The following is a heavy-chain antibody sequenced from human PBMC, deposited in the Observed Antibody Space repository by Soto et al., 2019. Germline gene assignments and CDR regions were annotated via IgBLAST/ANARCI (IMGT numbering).Heavy chain of an antibody. D-gene: IGHD3-10*01. CDR1: GGSISSSNW. Sequence: QVQLQESGPGLVKPSGTLSLTCAVSGGSISSSNWWSWVRQPPGKGLEWIGEIYHSGSTNYNPSLNSRGTIAVDKSKNPCSLKLSSVTAADTAVYYCARGSVVRGVAYYGMDVWGQGTTVTVSS. CDR2: IYHSGST. CDR3: ARGSVVRGVAYYGMDV. J-gene: IGHJ6*02. V-gene: IGHV4-4*02.